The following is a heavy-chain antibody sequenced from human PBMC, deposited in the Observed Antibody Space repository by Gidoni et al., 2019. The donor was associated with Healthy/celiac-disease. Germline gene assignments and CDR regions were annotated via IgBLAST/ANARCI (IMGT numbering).Heavy chain of an antibody. Sequence: QVQLVESGGGVVQPGRALRLSCAASGFPFSSDGMHWVRQAPGKGLEWVAVISYDGSNKYYADSVKGRFTISRDNSKNTLYLQMNSLRAEDTAVYYCAKGQVVYSVLHFDYWGQGTLVTVSS. CDR2: ISYDGSNK. V-gene: IGHV3-30*18. CDR3: AKGQVVYSVLHFDY. CDR1: GFPFSSDG. D-gene: IGHD5-12*01. J-gene: IGHJ4*02.